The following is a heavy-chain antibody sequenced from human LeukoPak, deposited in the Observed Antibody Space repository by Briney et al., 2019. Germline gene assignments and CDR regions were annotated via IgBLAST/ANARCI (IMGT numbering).Heavy chain of an antibody. Sequence: PGGSLRLSCAASGFTFSDYYMSWIRQAPGKGLEWVSYISSSGSTIYYADSVKGRFTISRDNAKNSLYLQMNSLRAEDAAVYYCARGYYDFWSGYIDAFDIWGQGTMVTVSS. J-gene: IGHJ3*02. D-gene: IGHD3-3*01. CDR1: GFTFSDYY. CDR3: ARGYYDFWSGYIDAFDI. CDR2: ISSSGSTI. V-gene: IGHV3-11*01.